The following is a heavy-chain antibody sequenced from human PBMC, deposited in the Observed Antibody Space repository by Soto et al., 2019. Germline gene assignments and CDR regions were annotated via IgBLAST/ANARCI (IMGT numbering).Heavy chain of an antibody. CDR1: GGSVSSGSYY. J-gene: IGHJ4*02. V-gene: IGHV4-61*01. Sequence: QVQLQESGPGLVKPSETLSLTCTVSGGSVSSGSYYWSWIRQPPGKGLEWIGRIYTSGSTNYNPSLKSRVTMSVDTSKNQFSLKLSSVTAADTAVYYCATKFDDGDFDYWGQGTLVTVSS. D-gene: IGHD3-9*01. CDR2: IYTSGST. CDR3: ATKFDDGDFDY.